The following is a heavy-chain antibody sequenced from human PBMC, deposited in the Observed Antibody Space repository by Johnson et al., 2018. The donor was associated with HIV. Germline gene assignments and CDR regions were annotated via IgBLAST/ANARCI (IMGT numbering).Heavy chain of an antibody. J-gene: IGHJ3*02. Sequence: QVQLVESGGGVVQPGRSLRLSCAASGFTFSSYGMHWVRQAPGKGLEWVAVISYDGSNKYYADSVKGRFTISRDNSKSTLYLQMNSLGAEDTAVFYCARVTSSVTTARYGAFDIWGQGTMVTVSS. CDR1: GFTFSSYG. V-gene: IGHV3-30*03. D-gene: IGHD4-17*01. CDR3: ARVTSSVTTARYGAFDI. CDR2: ISYDGSNK.